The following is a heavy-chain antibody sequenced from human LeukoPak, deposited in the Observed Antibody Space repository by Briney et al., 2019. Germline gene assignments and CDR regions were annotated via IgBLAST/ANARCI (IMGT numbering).Heavy chain of an antibody. J-gene: IGHJ4*02. CDR1: GFTFSSYG. D-gene: IGHD6-19*01. CDR2: IRYDGSNK. Sequence: GGSLRLSCAASGFTFSSYGMHWVRQAPGKGLEWVAFIRYDGSNKYYADSVKGRFTISRDNSKNTLYLQMNSLRAEDAAVYYCARDPGSDSGWWLPWGQGTLVTVSS. CDR3: ARDPGSDSGWWLP. V-gene: IGHV3-30*02.